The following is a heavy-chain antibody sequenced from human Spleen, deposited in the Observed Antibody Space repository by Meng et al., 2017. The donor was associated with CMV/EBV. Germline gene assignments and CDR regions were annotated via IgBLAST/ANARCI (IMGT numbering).Heavy chain of an antibody. CDR2: IYTSGST. CDR3: ARVRIAAAGTGVEYFDY. V-gene: IGHV4-4*07. D-gene: IGHD6-13*01. J-gene: IGHJ4*02. CDR1: XGSISSYY. Sequence: QVQLQESGPGLVKPSXXXXXTXXVXXGSISSYYWSWIRQPAGKGLEWIGRIYTSGSTNYNPSLKSRVTMSVDTSKNQFSLKLSSVTAADTAVYYCARVRIAAAGTGVEYFDYWGQGTLVTVSS.